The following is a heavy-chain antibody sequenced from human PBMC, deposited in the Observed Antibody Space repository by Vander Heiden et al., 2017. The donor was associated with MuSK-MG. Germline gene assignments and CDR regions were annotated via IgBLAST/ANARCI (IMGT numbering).Heavy chain of an antibody. CDR1: GYTFTGYY. V-gene: IGHV1-2*06. J-gene: IGHJ6*03. CDR3: ARVLYPYYYYYMDV. D-gene: IGHD2-2*01. Sequence: QVQLVQSGAEVKKPGASVKVSCKASGYTFTGYYMHWVRQAPGQGLEWMGRINPNRGGTNYAQKFQGRVTMTRDTSISTAYMELSRLRSDDTAVYYCARVLYPYYYYYMDVWGKGTTVTVSS. CDR2: INPNRGGT.